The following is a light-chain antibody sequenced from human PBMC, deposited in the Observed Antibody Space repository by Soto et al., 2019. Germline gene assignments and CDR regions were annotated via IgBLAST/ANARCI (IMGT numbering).Light chain of an antibody. CDR1: QSVSSSY. CDR2: GAS. Sequence: EIVLTQSPGTLSLSPGERATLSCRASQSVSSSYLAWYQQKPGQAPRLLIYGASSRATGIPDRFSGSGSGTDFTLTISRLQPEDFAVYYCQYYGSSPCTFGQGTKVEIK. J-gene: IGKJ1*01. CDR3: QYYGSSPCT. V-gene: IGKV3-20*01.